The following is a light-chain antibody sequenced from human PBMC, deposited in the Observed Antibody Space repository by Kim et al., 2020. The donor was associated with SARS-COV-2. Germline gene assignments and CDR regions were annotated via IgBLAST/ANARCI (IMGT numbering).Light chain of an antibody. Sequence: QSALTQPASVSGSPGQSITISCTGTTNDVGGYTYVSWYQQHQGKPPKLMIYDVSRRPSGVSNRFSGSKSGNTASLTISGLQAEDEADYYCSSYTTSSTFAVFGGGTQLTVL. CDR3: SSYTTSSTFAV. V-gene: IGLV2-14*03. CDR2: DVS. CDR1: TNDVGGYTY. J-gene: IGLJ3*02.